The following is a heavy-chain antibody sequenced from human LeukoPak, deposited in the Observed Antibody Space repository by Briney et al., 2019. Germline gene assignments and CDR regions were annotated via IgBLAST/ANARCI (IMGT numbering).Heavy chain of an antibody. CDR1: GFTFTNYA. CDR3: AKLGLKQGGDY. V-gene: IGHV3-23*01. Sequence: PGGSLRLSCAASGFTFTNYAMSWVRQAPGKGLEWVSTIGSGGSTYYAASVKGRFTISRDNSKNPLYLQMNSLRADDTAVYYCAKLGLKQGGDYWGQGALVTVSS. D-gene: IGHD3-16*01. J-gene: IGHJ4*02. CDR2: IGSGGST.